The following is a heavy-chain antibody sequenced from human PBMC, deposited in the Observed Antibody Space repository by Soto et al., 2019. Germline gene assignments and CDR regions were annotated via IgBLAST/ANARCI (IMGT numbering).Heavy chain of an antibody. CDR2: VIPILGIA. CDR3: ASGRQPGYYYYMDV. V-gene: IGHV1-69*02. CDR1: GGTFSSYT. J-gene: IGHJ6*03. Sequence: QVQLVQSGAEVKKPGSSVKVSCKASGGTFSSYTISWVRQAPGQGPEWMGRVIPILGIANCAQKFTGRVTITAAKSTSPAYMELSSLRAEDTAVYYCASGRQPGYYYYMDVWGKGSPVSVSS. D-gene: IGHD1-1*01.